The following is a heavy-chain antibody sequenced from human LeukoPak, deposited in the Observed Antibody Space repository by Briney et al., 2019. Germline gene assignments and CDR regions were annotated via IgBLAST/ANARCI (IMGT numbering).Heavy chain of an antibody. D-gene: IGHD3-16*01. CDR3: ARDFYTGHY. J-gene: IGHJ4*02. CDR1: GFTFTTYW. Sequence: GGSLRLSCAASGFTFTTYWMHWVRHAPGKGLVWVSGINRDGSTPIYADSVKGRFTISRDNAYNTLYLQMNSLRAEDTAVYYCARDFYTGHYWGQGTLVTVSS. V-gene: IGHV3-74*01. CDR2: INRDGSTP.